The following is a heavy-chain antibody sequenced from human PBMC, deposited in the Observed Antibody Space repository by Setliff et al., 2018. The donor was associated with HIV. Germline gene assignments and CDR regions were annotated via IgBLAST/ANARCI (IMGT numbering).Heavy chain of an antibody. CDR2: IHPGDSDT. V-gene: IGHV5-51*01. D-gene: IGHD4-17*01. CDR1: GYSFTSYW. J-gene: IGHJ6*03. Sequence: GESLKISCKGSGYSFTSYWIGWVRQMPGKGLEWMGIIHPGDSDTRYSPSFQGQVTISADKSISTAYLQWSSLEASDTAMYCCARQSGDYTVTTYYMDVWGKGTTVTVSS. CDR3: ARQSGDYTVTTYYMDV.